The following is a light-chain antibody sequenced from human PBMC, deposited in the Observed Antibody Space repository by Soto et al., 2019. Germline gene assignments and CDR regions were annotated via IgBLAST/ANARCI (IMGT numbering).Light chain of an antibody. CDR2: GTS. V-gene: IGLV1-40*01. Sequence: QSVLTQPPSVSGAPGQRVTISCTGSSSNIGAGYDVHWYQQLPGTAPKLLIYGTSNRPSGVPDRFSGSKSGTSASLAITGLQAEDEADYYCQSYDSSLSGSFAATGRVVFGGGTQLTVL. CDR3: QSYDSSLSGSFAATGRVV. J-gene: IGLJ2*01. CDR1: SSNIGAGYD.